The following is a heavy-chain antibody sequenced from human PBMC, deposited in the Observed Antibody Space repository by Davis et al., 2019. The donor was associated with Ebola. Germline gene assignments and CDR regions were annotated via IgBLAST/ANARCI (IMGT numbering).Heavy chain of an antibody. J-gene: IGHJ4*02. CDR3: ARGHPRQRVGSTDY. V-gene: IGHV3-11*04. CDR2: ISTSGSTI. D-gene: IGHD1-26*01. Sequence: GESLKISCAASGFIFSDYYMSWIRQAPGKGLEWVSYISTSGSTIYYADSVKGRFTISRDNAKNSLYLQMNSLRAEDTAVYYCARGHPRQRVGSTDYWGQGTLVTVSS. CDR1: GFIFSDYY.